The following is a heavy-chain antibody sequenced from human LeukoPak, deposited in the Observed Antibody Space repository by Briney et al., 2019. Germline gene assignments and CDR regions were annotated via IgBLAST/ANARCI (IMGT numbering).Heavy chain of an antibody. CDR1: GGSISSSSYY. J-gene: IGHJ5*02. D-gene: IGHD6-19*01. CDR3: ARDGSQWLVGDNWFDP. CDR2: IYHSGST. Sequence: SETLSLTCTVSGGSISSSSYYWGWIRQPPGKGLEWIGSIYHSGSTYYNPSLKSRVTISVDTSKNQFSLKLSSVTAADTAVYYCARDGSQWLVGDNWFDPWGQGTLVTVSS. V-gene: IGHV4-39*07.